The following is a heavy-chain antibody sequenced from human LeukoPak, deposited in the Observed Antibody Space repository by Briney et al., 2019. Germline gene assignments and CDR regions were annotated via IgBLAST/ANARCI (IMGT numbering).Heavy chain of an antibody. Sequence: PSETLSLTCTVSGGSISSYYWSWIRQPPRKGLEWIGYIYYSGSTNYNPSLKSRVTISVDTSKNQFSLKLSSVTAADTAVYYCARVGYSYGFYYFDYWGQGTLVTVSS. D-gene: IGHD5-18*01. CDR1: GGSISSYY. CDR2: IYYSGST. J-gene: IGHJ4*02. V-gene: IGHV4-59*01. CDR3: ARVGYSYGFYYFDY.